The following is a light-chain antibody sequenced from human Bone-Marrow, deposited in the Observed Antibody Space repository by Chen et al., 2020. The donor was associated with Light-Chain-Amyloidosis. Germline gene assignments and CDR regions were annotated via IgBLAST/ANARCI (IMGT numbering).Light chain of an antibody. CDR3: YTYAGSATFV. CDR2: EGI. J-gene: IGLJ1*01. CDR1: SSNVGDYSL. Sequence: QSALTHPASVSGSPGQSITIPCTRTSSNVGDYSLVSWYQQHPGKAPKLILYEGIQRPSGVSSRFSGSMSGNTASLTISGLQTEDEADYFCYTYAGSATFVFGSATTVTVL. V-gene: IGLV2-23*01.